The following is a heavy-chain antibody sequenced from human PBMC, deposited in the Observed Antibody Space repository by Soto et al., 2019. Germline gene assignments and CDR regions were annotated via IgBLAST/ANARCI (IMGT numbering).Heavy chain of an antibody. CDR3: ARDKGYTSPV. V-gene: IGHV3-74*01. Sequence: PGLSLRLSCAASGFAFSSFWMHWVRQTPGKGLEWVAFINKDGSKVRYADSVKGRFTCSRDNAKSTLYLQMNSLTAEGAAVYFCARDKGYTSPVWGQGTVVTVSS. CDR2: INKDGSKV. CDR1: GFAFSSFW. D-gene: IGHD2-15*01. J-gene: IGHJ4*01.